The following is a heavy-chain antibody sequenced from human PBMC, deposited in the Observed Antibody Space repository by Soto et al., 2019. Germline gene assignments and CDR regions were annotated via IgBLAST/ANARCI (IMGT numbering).Heavy chain of an antibody. Sequence: SETLSLTCTVSGASISSYYWTWIRQPPEKGLEWIGYIFYSGSTNYNPSLKSRVTISVDTSKNQFSLKLSSVTAADTAVYYCASSDFWSGYPHYYYYYMDVWGKGTTVTVSS. V-gene: IGHV4-59*01. CDR1: GASISSYY. J-gene: IGHJ6*03. D-gene: IGHD3-3*01. CDR2: IFYSGST. CDR3: ASSDFWSGYPHYYYYYMDV.